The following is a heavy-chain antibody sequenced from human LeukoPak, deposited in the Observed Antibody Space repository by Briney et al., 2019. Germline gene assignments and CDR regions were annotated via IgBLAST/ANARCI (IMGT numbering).Heavy chain of an antibody. V-gene: IGHV4-59*12. J-gene: IGHJ4*02. CDR1: GGSISSYY. CDR3: ARVATTGYYFDY. CDR2: IYYSGST. Sequence: SETLSLTCTVSGGSISSYYWSWIRQPPGKGLEWIGYIYYSGSTNYNPSLKSRVTISVDTSKNQFSLKLSSVTAADTAVYYCARVATTGYYFDYWGQGTLVTVSS. D-gene: IGHD5-12*01.